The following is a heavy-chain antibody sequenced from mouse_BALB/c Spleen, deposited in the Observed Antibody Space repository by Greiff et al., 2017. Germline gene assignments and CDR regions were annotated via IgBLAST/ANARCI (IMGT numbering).Heavy chain of an antibody. CDR3: ARSGYYYYFDY. Sequence: VQLQQSGPELVKPGASVKMSCKASGYTFTSYVMHWVKQKPGQGLEWIGYINPYNDGTKYNEKFKGKATLTSYKSSSTAYMELSSLTSEDSAVYYCARSGYYYYFDYWGQGTTLTVSS. CDR2: INPYNDGT. V-gene: IGHV1-14*01. D-gene: IGHD2-3*01. CDR1: GYTFTSYV. J-gene: IGHJ2*01.